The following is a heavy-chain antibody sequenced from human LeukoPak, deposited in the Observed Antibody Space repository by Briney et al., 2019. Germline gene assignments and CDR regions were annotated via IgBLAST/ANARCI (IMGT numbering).Heavy chain of an antibody. CDR1: GGSIGIVGYY. CDR3: ARAVSGRFDY. D-gene: IGHD6-19*01. J-gene: IGHJ4*02. V-gene: IGHV4-31*03. Sequence: SQTLSLTCTVSGGSIGIVGYYWSWIRQHPGKGLEWIGYIYDSGSTYYNPSLKSRVIISVDTSKNQFSLKLSSVTAADTAVYYCARAVSGRFDYWGQGTLVTVSS. CDR2: IYDSGST.